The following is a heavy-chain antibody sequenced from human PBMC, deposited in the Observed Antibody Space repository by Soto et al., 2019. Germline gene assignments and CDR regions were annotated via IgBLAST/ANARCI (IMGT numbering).Heavy chain of an antibody. J-gene: IGHJ6*02. V-gene: IGHV4-31*03. CDR3: ARDWDLGYCSSTSCYGTGMDV. CDR1: GGSISSGGYY. D-gene: IGHD2-2*01. CDR2: IYYSGST. Sequence: PSETLSLTCTVSGGSISSGGYYWSWIRQHPGKGLEGIGYIYYSGSTYYNPSLKSRVTISVDTSKNQFSLKLSSVTAADTAVYYCARDWDLGYCSSTSCYGTGMDVWGQGTTVTVSS.